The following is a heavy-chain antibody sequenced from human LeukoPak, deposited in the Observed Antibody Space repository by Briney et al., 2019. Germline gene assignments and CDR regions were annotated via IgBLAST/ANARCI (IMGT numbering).Heavy chain of an antibody. J-gene: IGHJ4*02. CDR3: ARSGDFWSGCYNYYFDY. CDR2: IYPGDSDT. V-gene: IGHV5-51*03. D-gene: IGHD3-3*01. Sequence: KPGESLKISCKGSGYSFTSYWIGWVRQMPGKGLEWMGIIYPGDSDTRYSPSFQGQVTISADKSISTAYLQWSSLKASDTAMYYCARSGDFWSGCYNYYFDYWGQGTLVTVSS. CDR1: GYSFTSYW.